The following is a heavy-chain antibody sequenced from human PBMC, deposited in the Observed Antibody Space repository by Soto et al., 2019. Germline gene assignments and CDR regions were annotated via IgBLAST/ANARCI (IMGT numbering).Heavy chain of an antibody. CDR2: IKQDGGEK. V-gene: IGHV3-7*01. D-gene: IGHD6-19*01. Sequence: EVQLVESGGGLVQPGGSLRLSCAASGFTFSGYWMNWVRQAPGKGLEWVANIKQDGGEKYYVDSVKGRFTISRDNAKXXXXXXXXXXXXXXXAXXXCARDRWWLVHWGQGTLVTVSS. CDR1: GFTFSGYW. CDR3: ARDRWWLVH. J-gene: IGHJ4*02.